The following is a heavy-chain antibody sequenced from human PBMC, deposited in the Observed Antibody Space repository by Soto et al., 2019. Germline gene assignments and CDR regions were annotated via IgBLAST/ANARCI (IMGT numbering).Heavy chain of an antibody. V-gene: IGHV5-51*01. J-gene: IGHJ5*02. CDR2: IYPGDSDT. D-gene: IGHD2-15*01. CDR1: GYSFTSYW. Sequence: PGESLKISCKGSGYSFTSYWIGWVRQMPGKGLEWMGIIYPGDSDTRYSPSFQGQVTISADKSISTAYLQWSSLKASDTAMYYCARAGGSYVISNNWFDPWGQGTLVTVSS. CDR3: ARAGGSYVISNNWFDP.